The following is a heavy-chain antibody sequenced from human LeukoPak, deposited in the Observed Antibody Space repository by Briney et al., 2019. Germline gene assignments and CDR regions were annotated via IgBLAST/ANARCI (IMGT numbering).Heavy chain of an antibody. D-gene: IGHD3-16*02. V-gene: IGHV1-18*01. CDR3: AREPKSAGYPD. CDR1: GYTFTSYG. Sequence: ASVKVSCKASGYTFTSYGISWVRQAPGQGLEWMGWISAYNGNTNYAQKLQGRVTMTTDTSTSTAYMELSSLRSEDTAVYYCAREPKSAGYPDWGQGTLVTVSS. CDR2: ISAYNGNT. J-gene: IGHJ4*02.